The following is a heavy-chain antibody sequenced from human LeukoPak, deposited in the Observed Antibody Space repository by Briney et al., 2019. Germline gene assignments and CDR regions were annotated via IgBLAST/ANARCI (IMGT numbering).Heavy chain of an antibody. J-gene: IGHJ4*02. V-gene: IGHV3-30*18. CDR1: VFTFSTFC. D-gene: IGHD6-6*01. CDR3: AKPPRNVAARQSHFDY. Sequence: GGSLRLSYAASVFTFSTFCMHWVRQAPGKGLEWVAVIAYDGSNIYYADSVKGRFTISRDNSKNTLYLQMNSLRAEDTALYYRAKPPRNVAARQSHFDYWGQGTLVTVSS. CDR2: IAYDGSNI.